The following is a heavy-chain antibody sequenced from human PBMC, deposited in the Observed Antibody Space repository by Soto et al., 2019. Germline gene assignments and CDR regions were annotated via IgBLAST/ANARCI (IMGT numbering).Heavy chain of an antibody. Sequence: QLQLQESGPGLVKPSETLSLTCTVSGASISSNTYYWAWIRQPPGKGLEWIGSISYSGRTYYNPSLKSRLSISVDTSKNQVSLKLSSVTAADTAVFHCARLRRGLLAWLFTFDYWGQGTLVTVSS. CDR3: ARLRRGLLAWLFTFDY. CDR1: GASISSNTYY. CDR2: ISYSGRT. J-gene: IGHJ4*02. V-gene: IGHV4-39*01. D-gene: IGHD3-3*01.